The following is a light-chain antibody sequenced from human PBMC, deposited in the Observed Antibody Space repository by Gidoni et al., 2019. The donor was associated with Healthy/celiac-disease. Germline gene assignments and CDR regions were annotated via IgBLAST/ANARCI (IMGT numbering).Light chain of an antibody. Sequence: DIQMTQSPSTLSASVGDRVTITCRASQGISSWLAWYQQKPGKAHKLLIYKASSLDSGVPSRFSGSGSGTEFTLTISSLQPDDFATYYCQQYNSYSPWTFGQGTKVEIK. CDR2: KAS. J-gene: IGKJ1*01. V-gene: IGKV1-5*03. CDR3: QQYNSYSPWT. CDR1: QGISSW.